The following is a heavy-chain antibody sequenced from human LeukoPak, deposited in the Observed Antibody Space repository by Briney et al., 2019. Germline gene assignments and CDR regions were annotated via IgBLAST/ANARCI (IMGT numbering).Heavy chain of an antibody. D-gene: IGHD6-13*01. CDR1: GYTFSNYD. CDR3: ARDGGYSSSWYPNDYYYGMDV. V-gene: IGHV7-4-1*02. J-gene: IGHJ6*02. CDR2: INTKTGNP. Sequence: GASVKVSCKASGYTFSNYDMNWVRQAPGQGLEWMGWINTKTGNPTYAQGFTGRFVFSLDTSVSTAYLQISSLKAEDTAVYYCARDGGYSSSWYPNDYYYGMDVWGQGTTVTVSS.